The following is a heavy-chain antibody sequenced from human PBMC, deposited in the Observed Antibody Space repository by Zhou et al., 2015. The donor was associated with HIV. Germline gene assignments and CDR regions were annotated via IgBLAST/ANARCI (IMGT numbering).Heavy chain of an antibody. V-gene: IGHV1-58*01. CDR2: IVVGSGNT. J-gene: IGHJ4*02. CDR1: GFTFTSSA. Sequence: QMQLVQSGPEVKKPGTSVKVSCKASGFTFTSSAVQWVRQARGQRLEWIGWIVVGSGNTNYAQKFQERVTITRDMSTSTAYMELSSLRSEDTAVYYCAAPSGYSSGWYEADYWGQGTLVTVSS. D-gene: IGHD6-19*01. CDR3: AAPSGYSSGWYEADY.